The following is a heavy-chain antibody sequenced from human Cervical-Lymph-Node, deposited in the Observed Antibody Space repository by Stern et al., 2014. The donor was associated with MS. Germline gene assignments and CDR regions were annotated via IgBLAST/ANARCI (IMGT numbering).Heavy chain of an antibody. Sequence: VQLVESGAEVKKPGASVKVSCKASAYPITDYYTHWVRQAPGHGLEWMGWINPNSGGTYSAQKFQGRLTMTRDTSISTAYMELSSLRSDDTAVYYCARGGGYSYSTLDYWGQGTQVTVSS. CDR1: AYPITDYY. CDR2: INPNSGGT. D-gene: IGHD3-10*01. J-gene: IGHJ4*02. CDR3: ARGGGYSYSTLDY. V-gene: IGHV1-2*02.